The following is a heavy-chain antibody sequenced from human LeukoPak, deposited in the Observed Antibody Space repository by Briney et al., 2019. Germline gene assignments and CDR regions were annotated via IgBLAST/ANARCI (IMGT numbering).Heavy chain of an antibody. CDR1: GFTFGAYC. J-gene: IGHJ4*02. D-gene: IGHD5-18*01. Sequence: GRSLRLSCAASGFTFGAYCMHWVRQPPGKGLEWVSAINWNSDTIHYADSVRGRFTISRDNAKNSLYLQMNSLRAEDTAVYYCARVTAMVKVVDYWGQGTLVTVSS. CDR3: ARVTAMVKVVDY. V-gene: IGHV3-9*01. CDR2: INWNSDTI.